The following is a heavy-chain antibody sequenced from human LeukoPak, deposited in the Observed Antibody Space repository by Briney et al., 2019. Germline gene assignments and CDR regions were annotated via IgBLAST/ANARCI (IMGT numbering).Heavy chain of an antibody. CDR3: ARWGGYYYDSSGQWNALDAFDI. V-gene: IGHV1-18*04. Sequence: ASVKVSCKASGYTFTGYYMHWVRQAPGQGLEWMGWISAYNGNTNYAQKLQGRVTMTTDTSTSTAYMELRSLRSDDTAVYYCARWGGYYYDSSGQWNALDAFDIWGQGTMVTVSS. CDR1: GYTFTGYY. CDR2: ISAYNGNT. D-gene: IGHD3-22*01. J-gene: IGHJ3*02.